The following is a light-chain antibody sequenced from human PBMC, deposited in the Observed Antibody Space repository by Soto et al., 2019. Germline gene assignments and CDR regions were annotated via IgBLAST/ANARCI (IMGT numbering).Light chain of an antibody. Sequence: AIQLTQSPSSLSASVGDRVTITCRASQGISSALAWYQQKPGKSPNLLIYDVSSLGSGVPSRFSGSGSGTDFTLTISSLQPEDFATYYCQQFNTYPALTFGGGTKVEIK. CDR1: QGISSA. CDR3: QQFNTYPALT. J-gene: IGKJ4*01. V-gene: IGKV1-13*02. CDR2: DVS.